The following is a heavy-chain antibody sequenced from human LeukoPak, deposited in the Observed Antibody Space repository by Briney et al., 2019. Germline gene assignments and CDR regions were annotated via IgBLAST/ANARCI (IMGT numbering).Heavy chain of an antibody. CDR3: ARGPSSSWYTFFDY. CDR1: GYTFTGYY. Sequence: ASVKVSCKASGYTFTGYYMHWVRQAPGQGLEWMGWINPNSGGTNYAQKFQGWVTMTRDTSISTAYMELSRLRSDDTAVYYCARGPSSSWYTFFDYWGQGTLVTVSS. CDR2: INPNSGGT. V-gene: IGHV1-2*04. J-gene: IGHJ4*02. D-gene: IGHD6-13*01.